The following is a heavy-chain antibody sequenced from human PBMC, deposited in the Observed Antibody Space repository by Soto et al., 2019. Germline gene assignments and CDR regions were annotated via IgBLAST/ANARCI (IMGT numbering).Heavy chain of an antibody. CDR2: VSPIFGTT. V-gene: IGHV1-69*01. CDR3: AGGGSSGGWYFNL. D-gene: IGHD1-26*01. Sequence: QVQLVQPGAEVKKPGSSVKVSCKASGGSFSSPTISWVRQAPGQGLEWMGGVSPIFGTTNYAQKFQGRVTITEHASSGTAYMELSSLKSEDTAVYYCAGGGSSGGWYFNLWGRGTLVTVSS. J-gene: IGHJ2*01. CDR1: GGSFSSPT.